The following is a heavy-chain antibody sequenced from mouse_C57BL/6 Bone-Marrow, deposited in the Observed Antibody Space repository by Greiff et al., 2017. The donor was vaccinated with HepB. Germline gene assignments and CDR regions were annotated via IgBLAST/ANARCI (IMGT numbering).Heavy chain of an antibody. Sequence: QVQLQQSGPELVKPGASVKLSCKASGYAFSSSWMHWVKQRPGKGLEWIGRIYPGDGDTNYNGKFKGKATLTADEASSTAYMQRSSLTSEDSAVYGGAGGGQVGDYWGQGTTLTVSS. J-gene: IGHJ2*01. D-gene: IGHD1-1*01. V-gene: IGHV1-82*01. CDR3: AGGGQVGDY. CDR2: IYPGDGDT. CDR1: GYAFSSSW.